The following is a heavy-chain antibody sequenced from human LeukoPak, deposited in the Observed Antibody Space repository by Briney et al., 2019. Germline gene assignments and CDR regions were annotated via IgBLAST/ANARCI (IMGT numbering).Heavy chain of an antibody. CDR3: ARDGVTAIYDY. D-gene: IGHD2-21*02. J-gene: IGHJ4*02. V-gene: IGHV3-48*02. CDR1: GFTFSTTA. Sequence: PGGSLRLPCAAFGFTFSTTAMSWVRQAPGKGLEWVSYISSSSSTIYYADSVKGRFTISRDNAKNSPYLQMNSLRDEDTAVYYCARDGVTAIYDYWGQGTLVTVSS. CDR2: ISSSSSTI.